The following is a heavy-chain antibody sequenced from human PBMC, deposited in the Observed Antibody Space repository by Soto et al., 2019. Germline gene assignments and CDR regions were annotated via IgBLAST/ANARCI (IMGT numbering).Heavy chain of an antibody. V-gene: IGHV4-39*01. CDR2: IYYSGST. CDR3: ARQQYSGSYPDAFDI. Sequence: SETLSLTCTVSGGSISSSSYYWGWIRQPPGKGLEWIGSIYYSGSTYYNPSLKSRVTISVDTSKNKFSLKLSSVTAADTAVYYCARQQYSGSYPDAFDIWGQGTMVTVSS. CDR1: GGSISSSSYY. D-gene: IGHD1-26*01. J-gene: IGHJ3*02.